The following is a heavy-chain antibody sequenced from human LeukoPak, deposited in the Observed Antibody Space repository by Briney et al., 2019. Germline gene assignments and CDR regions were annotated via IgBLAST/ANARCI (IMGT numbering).Heavy chain of an antibody. CDR1: GFTFSSYA. CDR3: AKASRGYSYGEFDS. V-gene: IGHV3-23*01. Sequence: GGTLRLSCAASGFTFSSYAMSWVRQAPGKGLEWVSPISGGGGSTFYAGSVKGWFSISRDNSKNTLSLQMNSLRAEDTAVYYCAKASRGYSYGEFDSWGQGTLVTVSS. J-gene: IGHJ4*02. D-gene: IGHD5-18*01. CDR2: ISGGGGST.